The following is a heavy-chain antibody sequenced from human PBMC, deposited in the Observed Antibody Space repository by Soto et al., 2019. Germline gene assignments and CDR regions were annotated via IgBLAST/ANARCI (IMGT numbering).Heavy chain of an antibody. Sequence: EVRLVESGGGLVQPGGSLRLSCAASAFTFSSYNMNWVRQAPGKGLEWVSYISSSSSTTYYADSVKGRFSISRDNAKNSLYLQMNSLRDEDTAVYYCARIKFNYYYYYAMDVWGQGTTVTVSS. CDR2: ISSSSSTT. CDR1: AFTFSSYN. V-gene: IGHV3-48*02. J-gene: IGHJ6*02. CDR3: ARIKFNYYYYYAMDV.